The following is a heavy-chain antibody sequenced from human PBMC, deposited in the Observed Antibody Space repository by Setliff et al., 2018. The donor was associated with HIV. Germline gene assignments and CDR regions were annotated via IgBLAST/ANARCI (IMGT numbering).Heavy chain of an antibody. Sequence: SETLSLTCSVSGVSIVSGGFYFSWIRQHPGKGLEWLGTVYYTGKTYYNPSLQSRLTMSADTSKNQLYLKMNSVTAADTAVYFCAVSPDGDCATTECANWFDPWGQGTQVTVSS. CDR1: GVSIVSGGFY. J-gene: IGHJ5*02. CDR2: VYYTGKT. CDR3: AVSPDGDCATTECANWFDP. D-gene: IGHD4-17*01. V-gene: IGHV4-31*03.